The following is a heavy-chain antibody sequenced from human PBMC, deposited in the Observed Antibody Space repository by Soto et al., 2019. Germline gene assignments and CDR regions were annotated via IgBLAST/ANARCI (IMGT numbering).Heavy chain of an antibody. Sequence: QLQLQESGPGLVKPSETLSLTCTVSGGSISSSSYYWGWIRQPPGKGLEWIGSIYYSGSTYYNPSLKSRVTISVDTSKNQFSLKLSSVTAADTAVYYCARHGAGYSSSFDYWGQGTLVTVSS. CDR1: GGSISSSSYY. CDR3: ARHGAGYSSSFDY. CDR2: IYYSGST. V-gene: IGHV4-39*01. D-gene: IGHD6-13*01. J-gene: IGHJ4*02.